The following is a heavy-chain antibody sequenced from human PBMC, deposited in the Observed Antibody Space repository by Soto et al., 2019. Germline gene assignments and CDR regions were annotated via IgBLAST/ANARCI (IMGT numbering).Heavy chain of an antibody. J-gene: IGHJ4*02. CDR2: IKSKTDGGTT. Sequence: GGSLRLSCAASGFTFSNAWMSWVRQAPGKGLEWVGRIKSKTDGGTTDYAAPVKGRFTISRDDSKNTLYLQMNSLKTEDTAVYYCTTDVVVVPAAIDYWGQGTLVTVSS. CDR3: TTDVVVVPAAIDY. CDR1: GFTFSNAW. D-gene: IGHD2-2*02. V-gene: IGHV3-15*01.